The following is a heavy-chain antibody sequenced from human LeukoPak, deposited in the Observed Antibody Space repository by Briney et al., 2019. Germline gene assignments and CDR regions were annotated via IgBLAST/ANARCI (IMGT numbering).Heavy chain of an antibody. D-gene: IGHD3-9*01. Sequence: GGSLRLSCAASGFTFNNYAMSWVRQAPGKGLEWVSTIGFGDDSAYYADSVKGRFTISRDNSRNTLYLQMNYLRAEDTAVYYCAKDPTSVGGRHDWLLDSWGQGTLVTVSS. V-gene: IGHV3-23*01. CDR3: AKDPTSVGGRHDWLLDS. J-gene: IGHJ5*02. CDR2: IGFGDDSA. CDR1: GFTFNNYA.